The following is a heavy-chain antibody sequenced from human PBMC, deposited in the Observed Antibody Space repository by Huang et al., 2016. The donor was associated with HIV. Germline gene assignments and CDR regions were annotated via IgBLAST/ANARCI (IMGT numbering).Heavy chain of an antibody. CDR1: GFTFSSYA. Sequence: EVQLLESGGGLVQPGGSLRLSCAASGFTFSSYAMSWVRQAPGKGLEWVSAISGSGGSTYYADSVKGRFTICRDNSKNTLYLQMNSLRAEDTAVYYCAKQSSGWYVSADAFDIWGQGTMVTVSS. J-gene: IGHJ3*02. V-gene: IGHV3-23*01. CDR2: ISGSGGST. CDR3: AKQSSGWYVSADAFDI. D-gene: IGHD6-19*01.